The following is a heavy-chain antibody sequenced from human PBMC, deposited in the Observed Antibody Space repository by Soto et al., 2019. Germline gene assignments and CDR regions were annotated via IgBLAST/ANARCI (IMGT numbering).Heavy chain of an antibody. V-gene: IGHV1-18*01. J-gene: IGHJ6*02. CDR2: ISAYNGNT. Sequence: GASVKVSCKASGYTFTSYGISWVRQAPGQGLEWMGWISAYNGNTNYAQHLQGRVSITTDTSTSTAYMDLRSLRSDDTAVYYCARDQGITTFGVYSMYYYGMDVWGQGTTVTVSS. CDR3: ARDQGITTFGVYSMYYYGMDV. CDR1: GYTFTSYG. D-gene: IGHD3-3*01.